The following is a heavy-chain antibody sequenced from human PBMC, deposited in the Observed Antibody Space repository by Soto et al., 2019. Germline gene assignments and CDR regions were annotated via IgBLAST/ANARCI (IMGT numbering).Heavy chain of an antibody. CDR1: RDSFTSYW. V-gene: IGHV5-51*01. D-gene: IGHD2-21*01. J-gene: IGHJ6*02. CDR3: ARSQVSISHYGMDV. CDR2: IHPGDSDT. Sequence: GESLKISFKGSRDSFTSYWIGWVRQIPGKGLEWMGIIHPGDSDTRYSPSFKGQVTISADKSISTAYMQWSSLKASDTAMYYCARSQVSISHYGMDVWGQGTTVTVSS.